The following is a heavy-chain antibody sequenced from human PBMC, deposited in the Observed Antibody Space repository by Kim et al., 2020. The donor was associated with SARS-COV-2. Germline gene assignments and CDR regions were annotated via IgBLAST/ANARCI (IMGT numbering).Heavy chain of an antibody. D-gene: IGHD3-9*01. Sequence: GRFTISRDNSKNTLYLQMNSLRAEDTAVYYCAKDVILTGYFPLLSYGMDVWGQGTTVTVSS. J-gene: IGHJ6*02. CDR3: AKDVILTGYFPLLSYGMDV. V-gene: IGHV3-23*01.